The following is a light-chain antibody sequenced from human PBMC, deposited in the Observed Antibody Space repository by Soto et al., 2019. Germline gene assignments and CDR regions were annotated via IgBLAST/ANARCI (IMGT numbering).Light chain of an antibody. Sequence: EIVVTQSPATLSVSPGERVTLSCRASQSVSSSLAWYQQRPGQAPRLLIYDTSTRAPGIAARFSGSGSGTEFTLTISSLQSEDVAVYYCQQYVHWPPGTFGQGTKVEI. CDR1: QSVSSS. V-gene: IGKV3-15*01. CDR3: QQYVHWPPGT. J-gene: IGKJ1*01. CDR2: DTS.